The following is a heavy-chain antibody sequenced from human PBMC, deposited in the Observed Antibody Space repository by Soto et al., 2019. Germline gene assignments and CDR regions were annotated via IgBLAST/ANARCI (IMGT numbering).Heavy chain of an antibody. V-gene: IGHV3-9*01. CDR3: VKHRRGSWDSGRDTFPT. CDR1: GLPLGDSA. D-gene: IGHD1-1*01. CDR2: ISWNSFSL. Sequence: QLVESGGGLVQPGRSLRLSCVAPGLPLGDSAMHWVRHAPGKGLEWVAGISWNSFSLGYADSVMGRFTISRDTSKNSRHLQMNSLTTEDTAFYYCVKHRRGSWDSGRDTFPTWGQGTLVTVSS. J-gene: IGHJ3*01.